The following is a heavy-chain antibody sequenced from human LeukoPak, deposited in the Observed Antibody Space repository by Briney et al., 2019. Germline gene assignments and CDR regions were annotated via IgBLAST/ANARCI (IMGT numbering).Heavy chain of an antibody. Sequence: ASVKVSCKASGGTFSSYAIGWVRQAPGQGLEWMGRIIPIFGIANYAQKFQGKVTITADKSTSTAYMELSSLRSEDTAVYYCARGKVVVENWFDPWGQGTLVTVSS. J-gene: IGHJ5*02. D-gene: IGHD2-2*01. CDR2: IIPIFGIA. CDR3: ARGKVVVENWFDP. V-gene: IGHV1-69*04. CDR1: GGTFSSYA.